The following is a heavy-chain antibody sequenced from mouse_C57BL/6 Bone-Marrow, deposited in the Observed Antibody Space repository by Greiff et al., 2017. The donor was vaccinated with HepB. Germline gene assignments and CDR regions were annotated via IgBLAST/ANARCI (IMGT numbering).Heavy chain of an antibody. V-gene: IGHV1-82*01. D-gene: IGHD2-4*01. J-gene: IGHJ1*03. CDR3: ARTGRLRRYFDV. CDR1: GYAFSSSW. Sequence: VQLKESGPELVKPGASVKISCKASGYAFSSSWMNWVKQRPGKGLEWIGRIYPGDGDTNYNGKFKGKATLTADKSSSTAYMQLSSLTSEDSAVYFCARTGRLRRYFDVWGTGTTVTVSS. CDR2: IYPGDGDT.